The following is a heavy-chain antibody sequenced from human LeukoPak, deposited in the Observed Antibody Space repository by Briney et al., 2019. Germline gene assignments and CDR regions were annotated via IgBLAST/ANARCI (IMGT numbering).Heavy chain of an antibody. D-gene: IGHD5-18*01. Sequence: PGESLKISCKGSGYSFPSYGIAWVRQMPGKGLEWMGIIYPGDSDTRYSPSFQGQVTISADKSISTAYLQWSSLKASDTAMYYCAVNLIGYGYGETFDIWGQGTMVTVSS. CDR3: AVNLIGYGYGETFDI. CDR1: GYSFPSYG. V-gene: IGHV5-51*01. J-gene: IGHJ3*02. CDR2: IYPGDSDT.